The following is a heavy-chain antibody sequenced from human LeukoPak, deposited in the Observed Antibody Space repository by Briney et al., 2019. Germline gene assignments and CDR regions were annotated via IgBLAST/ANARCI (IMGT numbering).Heavy chain of an antibody. D-gene: IGHD3-10*01. CDR2: ISGSGGST. CDR3: AKDVAHYYGSGSPFDY. J-gene: IGHJ4*02. CDR1: GFTFSSYA. V-gene: IGHV3-23*01. Sequence: GGPLRLFCSASGFTFSSYAMSWVRQAPRKGVAWVSAISGSGGSTYYADSVKGRFTISRDNSKNTLYLQMNSLRAEDTAVYYCAKDVAHYYGSGSPFDYWGQGTLVTVSS.